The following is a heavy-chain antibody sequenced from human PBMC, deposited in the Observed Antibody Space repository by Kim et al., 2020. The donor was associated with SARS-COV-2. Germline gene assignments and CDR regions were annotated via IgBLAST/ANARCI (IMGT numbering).Heavy chain of an antibody. Sequence: SETLSLTCTVSGDSISSSSYYWGWIRQPPGKGLEWIGSIYYSGSTYYNPSLKSRVTISVDTSKNQFSLKLSSVTAADTAMYYCARHEGSSSGFSYYYYV. J-gene: IGHJ6*01. CDR3: ARHEGSSSGFSYYYYV. CDR1: GDSISSSSYY. CDR2: IYYSGST. D-gene: IGHD6-13*01. V-gene: IGHV4-39*01.